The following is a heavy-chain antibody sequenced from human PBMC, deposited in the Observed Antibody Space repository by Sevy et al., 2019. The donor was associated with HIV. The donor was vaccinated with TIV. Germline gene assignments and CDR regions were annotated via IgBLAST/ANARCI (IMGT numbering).Heavy chain of an antibody. D-gene: IGHD3-16*01. V-gene: IGHV3-53*01. CDR1: GFTVSDNY. Sequence: GGSLRLSCAVSGFTVSDNYMNWVRQAPGKGQEWVSIIYIAGRTYYADSVRGRFTISRDKAKNTLYLQMNSLRVEDTAMYYCVSEDLVLGEDNYYGMDVWGQGTTVTVSS. J-gene: IGHJ6*02. CDR3: VSEDLVLGEDNYYGMDV. CDR2: IYIAGRT.